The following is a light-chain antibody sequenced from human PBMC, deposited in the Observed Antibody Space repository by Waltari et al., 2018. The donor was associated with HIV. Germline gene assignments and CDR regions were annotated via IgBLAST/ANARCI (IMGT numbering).Light chain of an antibody. V-gene: IGKV3-15*01. CDR1: QRAATN. J-gene: IGKJ2*01. Sequence: ELLMTQSPATLAVSPGDRATLSCKASQRAATNIAWYQQKPGQPIRLLIYGAGTTATGVSGGFSGSGSGTDFTLTINNRQSDDSAVYFCQQYNSSPTFGQGTKVEV. CDR3: QQYNSSPT. CDR2: GAG.